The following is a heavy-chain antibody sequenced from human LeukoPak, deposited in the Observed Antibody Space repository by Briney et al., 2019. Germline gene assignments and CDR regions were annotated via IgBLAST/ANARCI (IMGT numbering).Heavy chain of an antibody. Sequence: GGSLRLSCAASGFTFSSYAMHWVRQAPGKGLEWVAVISYDGSNKYYADSVKGRFTISRDNSKNTLYLQMNSLRAEDTAVYYCARDHGDYESPVGFDYWGQGTLVTVSS. J-gene: IGHJ4*02. CDR3: ARDHGDYESPVGFDY. V-gene: IGHV3-30-3*01. D-gene: IGHD4-17*01. CDR2: ISYDGSNK. CDR1: GFTFSSYA.